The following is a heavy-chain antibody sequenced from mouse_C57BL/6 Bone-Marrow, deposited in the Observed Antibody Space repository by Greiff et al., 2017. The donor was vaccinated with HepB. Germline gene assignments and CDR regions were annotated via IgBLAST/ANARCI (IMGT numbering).Heavy chain of an antibody. CDR3: ARSETAQAPWFAY. V-gene: IGHV1-53*01. D-gene: IGHD3-2*02. Sequence: VKLQQPGTELVKPGASVKLSCKASGYTFTSYWMHWVKQRPGQGLEWIGNINPSNGGTNYNEKFKSKATLTVDKSSSTAYMQLSSLTSEDSAVYYCARSETAQAPWFAYWGQGTLVTVSA. J-gene: IGHJ3*01. CDR2: INPSNGGT. CDR1: GYTFTSYW.